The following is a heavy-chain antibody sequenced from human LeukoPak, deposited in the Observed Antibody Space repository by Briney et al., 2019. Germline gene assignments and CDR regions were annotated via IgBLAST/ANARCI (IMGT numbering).Heavy chain of an antibody. CDR3: ARVGWYCPGGSCAASRFGFDV. CDR1: GYSFSSYW. D-gene: IGHD2-15*01. CDR2: IYPGDSDSDD. Sequence: GESLKISCQASGYSFSSYWITWVRQVPGKGLEWMGTIYPGDSDSDDGYNPSFEGQVTISADQSINTAYLHWSSLKASDSAIYYCARVGWYCPGGSCAASRFGFDVWGQGTMVTVSS. J-gene: IGHJ3*01. V-gene: IGHV5-51*01.